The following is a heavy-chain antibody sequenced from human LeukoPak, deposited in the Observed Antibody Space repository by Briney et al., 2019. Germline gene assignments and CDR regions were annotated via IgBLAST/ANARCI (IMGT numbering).Heavy chain of an antibody. V-gene: IGHV1-2*02. Sequence: ASVKVSCKASGYTFTGYYMHWVRQAPGQGLEWMGWINPNSGGTNYAQKFQGRVTMTRDTSISTAYMVLNRLRSDDTAVYYCAREYYYGSGNYYNRIDYWGQGTPVTVSS. CDR2: INPNSGGT. D-gene: IGHD3-10*01. J-gene: IGHJ4*02. CDR1: GYTFTGYY. CDR3: AREYYYGSGNYYNRIDY.